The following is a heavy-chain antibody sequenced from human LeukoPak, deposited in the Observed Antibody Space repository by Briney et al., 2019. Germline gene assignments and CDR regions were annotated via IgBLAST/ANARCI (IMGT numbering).Heavy chain of an antibody. D-gene: IGHD2-2*01. CDR1: GGSISSSSYY. J-gene: IGHJ4*02. CDR2: IYYSGST. V-gene: IGHV4-39*07. Sequence: SETLSLTCTVSGGSISSSSYYWGWIRQPPGKGLEWIGSIYYSGSTYYNPSLKSRVTISVDTSKNQFSLKLSSVTAADTAVYYCARVVKIREFPLPPFDYWGQGTLVTVSS. CDR3: ARVVKIREFPLPPFDY.